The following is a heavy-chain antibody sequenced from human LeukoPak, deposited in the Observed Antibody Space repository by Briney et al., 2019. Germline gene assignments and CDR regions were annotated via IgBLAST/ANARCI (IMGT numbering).Heavy chain of an antibody. V-gene: IGHV3-7*01. CDR1: GFRFCCSW. J-gene: IGHJ3*02. CDR2: MNPDGSAI. Sequence: GGSLRLSCTASGFRFCCSWMSLVRPLPGKGLEGLADMNPDGSAIVYVDSVKGRFTVSRNNAKNSLYLQMDGLRAEDTAVYYCARDPLNGALDIWGQGTLVTVSS. CDR3: ARDPLNGALDI.